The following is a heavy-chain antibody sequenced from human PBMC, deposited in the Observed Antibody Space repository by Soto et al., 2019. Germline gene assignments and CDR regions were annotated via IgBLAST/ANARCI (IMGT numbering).Heavy chain of an antibody. Sequence: SQTLSLTCAISGDSVSSNSAAWNWIRQSPSRGLEWLGRTYYRSKWYTDYAVSVKSRISINPDTSKNQLSLQLDSVTPEDTAVYYCARDRRSGTYNYNWFHPGGQGTMVTV. CDR3: ARDRRSGTYNYNWFHP. V-gene: IGHV6-1*01. CDR1: GDSVSSNSAA. CDR2: TYYRSKWYT. J-gene: IGHJ5*02. D-gene: IGHD1-26*01.